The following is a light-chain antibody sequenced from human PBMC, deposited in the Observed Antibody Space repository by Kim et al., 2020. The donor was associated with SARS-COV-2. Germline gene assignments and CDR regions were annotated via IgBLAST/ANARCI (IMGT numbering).Light chain of an antibody. CDR1: SSNIGAGYD. CDR2: GNS. Sequence: QSVLTQPPSVSGAPGQRVTISCTGSSSNIGAGYDVHWYQQLPGTAPKLLIYGNSNRPSGVPDRFSGSKSGTSASLAITWLQAEDEADYYCQSYDSSLSRPNWVFGGGTQLTVL. V-gene: IGLV1-40*01. J-gene: IGLJ3*02. CDR3: QSYDSSLSRPNWV.